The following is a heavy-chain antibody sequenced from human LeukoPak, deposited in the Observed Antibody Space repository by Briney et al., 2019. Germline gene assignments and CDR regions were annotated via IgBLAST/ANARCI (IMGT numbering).Heavy chain of an antibody. V-gene: IGHV3-23*01. CDR3: AKAPYYYDSSGYYY. J-gene: IGHJ4*02. D-gene: IGHD3-22*01. Sequence: GGSLRLSCVVSGLTFSDYAMNWVRQAPGKGLEWISTINGSATYTNYADSVKGRFTISRDNSKNTLYLQMNSLRAEDTAVYYCAKAPYYYDSSGYYYWGQGTLVTVSS. CDR2: INGSATYT. CDR1: GLTFSDYA.